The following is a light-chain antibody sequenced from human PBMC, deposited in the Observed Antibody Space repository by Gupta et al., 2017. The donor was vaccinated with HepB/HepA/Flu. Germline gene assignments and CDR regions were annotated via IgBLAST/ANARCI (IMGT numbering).Light chain of an antibody. CDR3: QQHGSCRSLT. J-gene: IGKJ4*01. CDR2: GAS. V-gene: IGKV3-20*01. CDR1: ESVSGNY. Sequence: DIVLTQLQATRTLSPGEGATVACRARESVSGNYLAWYKQRPGQAPRLLIYGASSRTTGIPDRFSGSGSGTGLTLTITGREPEDFAVYYFQQHGSCRSLTFGGGTKVDIK.